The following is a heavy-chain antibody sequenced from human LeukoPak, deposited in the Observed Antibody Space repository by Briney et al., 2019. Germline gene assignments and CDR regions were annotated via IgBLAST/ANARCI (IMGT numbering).Heavy chain of an antibody. CDR2: IKQDGSEK. V-gene: IGHV3-7*01. D-gene: IGHD1-26*01. CDR3: ARDRFPAGSYWLDDAFDI. CDR1: GFTFSSYW. Sequence: PGGSLRLSYAASGFTFSSYWMSWVRQAPGKGLEWVANIKQDGSEKYYVDSVKGRFTISRDNAKNSLYLQMNSLRAEDTAVYYCARDRFPAGSYWLDDAFDIWGQGTMVTVSS. J-gene: IGHJ3*02.